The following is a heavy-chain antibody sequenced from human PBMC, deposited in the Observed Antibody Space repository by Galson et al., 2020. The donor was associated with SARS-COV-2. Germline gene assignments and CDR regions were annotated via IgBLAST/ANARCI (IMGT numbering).Heavy chain of an antibody. CDR1: GSTFSTYS. CDR2: IPSSSSTT. CDR3: ARDGYLDFWSVCDTGSPIRYGMDL. Sequence: GGSMRLSCPASGSTFSTYSMHWVRQSPGKGLEWDSYIPSSSSTTYYAASVKGRLTVSRDNDENSLYLQMNSLRDEDTAVYYCARDGYLDFWSVCDTGSPIRYGMDLWGQGTTVTVSS. D-gene: IGHD3-3*02. J-gene: IGHJ6*02. V-gene: IGHV3-48*02.